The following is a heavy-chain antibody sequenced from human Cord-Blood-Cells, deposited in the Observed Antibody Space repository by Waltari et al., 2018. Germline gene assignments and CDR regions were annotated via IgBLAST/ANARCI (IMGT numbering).Heavy chain of an antibody. Sequence: QVQLQQSDPRLVKLSQTLALTCAIPGVSVSRNSAARSWIRPSPSRGLEWLGRTYYRSKWYNDYAVSVKSRITINPDTSKNQFSLQLNSVTPEDTAVYYCARGAAARPFDYWGQGTLVTVSS. D-gene: IGHD6-6*01. CDR2: TYYRSKWYN. CDR3: ARGAAARPFDY. V-gene: IGHV6-1*01. CDR1: GVSVSRNSAA. J-gene: IGHJ4*02.